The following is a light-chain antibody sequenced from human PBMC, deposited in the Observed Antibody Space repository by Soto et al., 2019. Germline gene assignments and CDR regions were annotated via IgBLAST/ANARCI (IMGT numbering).Light chain of an antibody. J-gene: IGKJ1*01. CDR2: GAS. CDR1: QSVSSY. CDR3: QQYGSSGT. Sequence: ERVWTQSPATLSFSPGERATLSGRASQSVSSYLAGYQQKPGQPPRLLIYGASNRATGIPDRFSGSGSGTDFTLTISRLEPEDFAVYYCQQYGSSGTVGQGTKVDIK. V-gene: IGKV3-20*01.